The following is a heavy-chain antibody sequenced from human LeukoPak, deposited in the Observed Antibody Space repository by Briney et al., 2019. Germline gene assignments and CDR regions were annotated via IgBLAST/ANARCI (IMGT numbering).Heavy chain of an antibody. J-gene: IGHJ4*02. CDR2: IYTSGST. V-gene: IGHV4-4*07. CDR3: ARVRFFDSSVLTRKRSYYFDY. Sequence: SETLSLTCTVSGGFISNYYWSWIRRPAGKGLEGIGRIYTSGSTNYNSSLKSRVTMSVDTSKNQFSLKLSSGTAADTAVYYCARVRFFDSSVLTRKRSYYFDYWGQGTLVTVSS. D-gene: IGHD3-22*01. CDR1: GGFISNYY.